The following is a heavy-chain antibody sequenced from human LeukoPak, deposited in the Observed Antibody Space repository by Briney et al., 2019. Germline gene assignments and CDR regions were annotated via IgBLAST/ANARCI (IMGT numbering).Heavy chain of an antibody. J-gene: IGHJ4*02. CDR1: GGTFSSYA. Sequence: GSSVKVSCKASGGTFSSYAISWVRQAPGQGLEWMGGIIPIFGTANYAQKFQGRVTIAADESTSTAYMELSSLRSEDTAVYYCARVNGYSRGFFDYWGQGTLVTVSS. D-gene: IGHD6-13*01. CDR3: ARVNGYSRGFFDY. V-gene: IGHV1-69*01. CDR2: IIPIFGTA.